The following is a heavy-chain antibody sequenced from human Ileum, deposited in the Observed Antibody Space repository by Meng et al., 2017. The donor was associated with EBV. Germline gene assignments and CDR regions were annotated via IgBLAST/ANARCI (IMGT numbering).Heavy chain of an antibody. Sequence: EVQLVESGGGLVKPGGSRRLSCAASGFTFSSYNMNWVRQAPGKGLEWVSSISSSSSYMYYADSLKGRFTISRDNAKNSLFLQMTSLRAEDTAVYYCARVDYDSSGYYPGYWGQGTLVTVSS. CDR2: ISSSSSYM. V-gene: IGHV3-21*01. CDR3: ARVDYDSSGYYPGY. J-gene: IGHJ4*02. CDR1: GFTFSSYN. D-gene: IGHD3-22*01.